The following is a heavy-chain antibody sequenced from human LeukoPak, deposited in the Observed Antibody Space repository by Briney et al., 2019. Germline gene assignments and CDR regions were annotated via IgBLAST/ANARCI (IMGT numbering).Heavy chain of an antibody. CDR1: GGSISSGDYY. CDR2: IYYSGST. Sequence: SQTLSLTCTVSGGSISSGDYYWSWIRQPPGKGLEWIGYIYYSGSTYYNPSLKSRVTISVDTSKNQSSLKLCSVTAADTAVYYCARARQGGMDVWGKGTTVTVSS. J-gene: IGHJ6*03. V-gene: IGHV4-30-4*08. CDR3: ARARQGGMDV. D-gene: IGHD3-16*01.